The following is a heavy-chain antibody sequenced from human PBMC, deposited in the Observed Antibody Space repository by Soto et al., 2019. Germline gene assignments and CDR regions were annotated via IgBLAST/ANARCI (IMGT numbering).Heavy chain of an antibody. CDR3: ARATYYYDSSGYLYYFDY. Sequence: SETLSLTCTVSGGSISSYYWSWIRQPAGKGLEWIGRIYTSGSTNYNPSLKSRVTMSVDTSKNQFSLKLSSVTAADTAVYYCARATYYYDSSGYLYYFDYWGQGTLVTVSS. CDR1: GGSISSYY. CDR2: IYTSGST. V-gene: IGHV4-4*07. J-gene: IGHJ4*02. D-gene: IGHD3-22*01.